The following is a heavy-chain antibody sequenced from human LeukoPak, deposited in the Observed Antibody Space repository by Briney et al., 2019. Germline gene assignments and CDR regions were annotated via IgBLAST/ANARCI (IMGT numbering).Heavy chain of an antibody. CDR3: ASITMVRGAYAQIDD. J-gene: IGHJ4*02. V-gene: IGHV4-30-4*01. Sequence: SQTLSLTCTVSGGSISSGDYYWSWIRQPPGKGLECIGYIYYSGSTYYNPSLRSRVAMSVDTSKNQFSLKLSSVTAADTAVYYCASITMVRGAYAQIDDWGLGTLVTVSS. CDR2: IYYSGST. CDR1: GGSISSGDYY. D-gene: IGHD3-10*01.